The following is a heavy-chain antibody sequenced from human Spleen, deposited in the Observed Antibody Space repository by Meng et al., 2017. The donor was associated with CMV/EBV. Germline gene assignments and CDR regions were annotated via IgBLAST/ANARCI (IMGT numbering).Heavy chain of an antibody. CDR2: IGSSSRII. V-gene: IGHV3-48*04. D-gene: IGHD4-23*01. J-gene: IGHJ6*02. CDR3: ARDYGGQQRWSHGMDV. Sequence: GGSLRLSCAASGFTFSSFTMNWVRQAPGKGLEWVSYIGSSSRIIFYANSVKGRFTISRDNAKNSLFLQMNSLRAEDTAVYYCARDYGGQQRWSHGMDVWGQGTTVTVSS. CDR1: GFTFSSFT.